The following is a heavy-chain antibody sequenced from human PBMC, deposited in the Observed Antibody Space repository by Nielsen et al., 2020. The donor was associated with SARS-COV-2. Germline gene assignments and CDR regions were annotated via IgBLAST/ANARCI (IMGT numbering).Heavy chain of an antibody. Sequence: ASVKVSCKASGYPFSSVYIYWVRQAPGKGLEWMGIVNPVDGSTNYEQKFQGRVTMTWDTSISTAYMELSGLKSDDTAVFYCAGSGSGWYNFDSWGQGTLVTVSS. J-gene: IGHJ4*02. CDR1: GYPFSSVY. V-gene: IGHV1-46*01. CDR2: VNPVDGST. D-gene: IGHD6-19*01. CDR3: AGSGSGWYNFDS.